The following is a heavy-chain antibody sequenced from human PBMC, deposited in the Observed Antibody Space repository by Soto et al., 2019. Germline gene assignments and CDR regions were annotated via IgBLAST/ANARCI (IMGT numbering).Heavy chain of an antibody. CDR1: GFTFGDYA. V-gene: IGHV3-49*04. CDR3: TTSITMIVVVITDFDY. J-gene: IGHJ4*02. D-gene: IGHD3-22*01. CDR2: IRSKAYGGTT. Sequence: PGGSLRLSCTASGFTFGDYAMSWVRQAPGKGLEWVGFIRSKAYGGTTEYAASVKGRFTISRDDSKSIAYLQMNSLKTEDTAVYYCTTSITMIVVVITDFDYWGQGTLVTVSS.